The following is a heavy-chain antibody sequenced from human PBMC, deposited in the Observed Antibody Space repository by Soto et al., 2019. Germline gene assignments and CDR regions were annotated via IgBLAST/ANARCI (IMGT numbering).Heavy chain of an antibody. D-gene: IGHD2-15*01. CDR2: IIPIFGTA. V-gene: IGHV1-69*06. CDR1: GYTFTSYY. Sequence: GASVKVSCKASGYTFTSYYMHWVRQAPGQGLEWMGGIIPIFGTANYAQKFQGRVTITADKSTSTAYMELSSLRSEDTAVYYCASMGGYCSGGSCYSGDYWGQGTLVTVSS. CDR3: ASMGGYCSGGSCYSGDY. J-gene: IGHJ4*02.